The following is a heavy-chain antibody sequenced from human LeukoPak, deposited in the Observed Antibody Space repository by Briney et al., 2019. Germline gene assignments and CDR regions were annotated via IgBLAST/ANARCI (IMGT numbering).Heavy chain of an antibody. CDR3: ARAIKAVAGTFHRDYYFDY. J-gene: IGHJ4*02. V-gene: IGHV3-30*04. CDR1: GFTFSSYV. CDR2: ISYDGSNE. D-gene: IGHD6-19*01. Sequence: PGRSLRLSCAASGFTFSSYVMHWVRQAPGKGLEWVALISYDGSNEYYADSVKGRFTISRDNSKNTLYLQMNSLRAEDTAVYYCARAIKAVAGTFHRDYYFDYWGQGTLVTVSS.